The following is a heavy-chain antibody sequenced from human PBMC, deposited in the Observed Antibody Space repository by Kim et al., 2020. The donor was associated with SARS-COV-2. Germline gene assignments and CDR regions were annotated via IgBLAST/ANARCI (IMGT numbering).Heavy chain of an antibody. CDR2: IKSKTDGGTT. J-gene: IGHJ4*02. V-gene: IGHV3-15*01. D-gene: IGHD6-19*01. CDR3: TTDLEAVAGVFDY. Sequence: GGSLRLSCAASGFTFSNAWMSWVRQAPGKGLEWVGRIKSKTDGGTTDYAAPVKGRFTISRDDSKNTLYLQMNSLKTEDTAVYYCTTDLEAVAGVFDYWGQGTLVTVSS. CDR1: GFTFSNAW.